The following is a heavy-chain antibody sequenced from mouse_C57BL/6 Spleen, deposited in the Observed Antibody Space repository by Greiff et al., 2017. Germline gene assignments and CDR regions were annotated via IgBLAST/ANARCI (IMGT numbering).Heavy chain of an antibody. CDR2: IYPGDGDT. D-gene: IGHD1-1*01. V-gene: IGHV1-80*01. Sequence: VQLQQSGAELVKPGASVKISCKASGYAFSSYWMNWVKQRPGNGLEWIGQIYPGDGDTNYNGKFKGKATLTADKSSSTAYMQLSSLTSEDSAVYFCARLYYYGSSYEWFAYWGQGTLVTVSA. J-gene: IGHJ3*01. CDR1: GYAFSSYW. CDR3: ARLYYYGSSYEWFAY.